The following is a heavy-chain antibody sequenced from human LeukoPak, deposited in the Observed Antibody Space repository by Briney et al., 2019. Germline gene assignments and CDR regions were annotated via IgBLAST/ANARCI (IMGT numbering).Heavy chain of an antibody. CDR2: IYYSGST. V-gene: IGHV4-30-4*08. Sequence: PSQTLSLTCTVSGGSISSGDYYWSWIRQPPGKGLEWIGYIYYSGSTYYNLSLKSRVTISVDTSKNQFSLKLSSVTAADTAVYYCARDKVVVASGSFDPWGQGTLVTVSS. J-gene: IGHJ5*02. D-gene: IGHD2-15*01. CDR3: ARDKVVVASGSFDP. CDR1: GGSISSGDYY.